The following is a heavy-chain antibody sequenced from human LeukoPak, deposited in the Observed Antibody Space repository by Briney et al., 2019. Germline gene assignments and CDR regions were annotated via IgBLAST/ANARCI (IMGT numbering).Heavy chain of an antibody. D-gene: IGHD2-2*01. V-gene: IGHV1-18*01. CDR1: GYTFTSYG. CDR3: ARGDCSSTSCTYGMDV. CDR2: ISAYNGNT. J-gene: IGHJ6*02. Sequence: ASVKVSCKASGYTFTSYGISWVRQAPGQGLKWMGWISAYNGNTNYAQKLQGRVTMTTDTSTSTAYMELRSLKSDDTAVYYSARGDCSSTSCTYGMDVWGQGTTVTVSS.